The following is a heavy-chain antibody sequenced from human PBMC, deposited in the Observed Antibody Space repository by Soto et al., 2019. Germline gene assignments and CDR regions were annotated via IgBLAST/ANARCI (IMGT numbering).Heavy chain of an antibody. CDR3: AREGGIVGATAADY. J-gene: IGHJ4*02. V-gene: IGHV4-31*03. CDR2: IYYSGST. Sequence: QVQLQESGPGLVKPSQTLSLTCTVSGGSISSGGYYWSWIRQHPGKGLEWIGYIYYSGSTYYNPSLKSRGTISVDTPKNQFSLKLSSVTAADTAVYYCAREGGIVGATAADYWGQGTLVTVSS. CDR1: GGSISSGGYY. D-gene: IGHD1-26*01.